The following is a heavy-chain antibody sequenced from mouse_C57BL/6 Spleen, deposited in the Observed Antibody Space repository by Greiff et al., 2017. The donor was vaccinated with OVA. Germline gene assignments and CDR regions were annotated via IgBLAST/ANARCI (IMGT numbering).Heavy chain of an antibody. V-gene: IGHV2-5*01. Sequence: QVQLKESGPGLVQPSQSLSITCTVSGFSLTSYGVHWVRQSPGKGLEWLGVIWRGGSTDYNAAFMSRLSITKDNSKSQVFFKMNSLQADDTAIYYCAKEPGTRGYYFDYWGQGTTLTVSS. J-gene: IGHJ2*01. D-gene: IGHD4-1*01. CDR2: IWRGGST. CDR1: GFSLTSYG. CDR3: AKEPGTRGYYFDY.